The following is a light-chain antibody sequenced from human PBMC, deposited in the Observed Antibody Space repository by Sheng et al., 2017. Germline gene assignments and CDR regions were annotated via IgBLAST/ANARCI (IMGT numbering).Light chain of an antibody. Sequence: IVMTQSPDSLAVSLGETATINCRSSHSVLYSNNKNYLAWYQQKPGQPPKLLIYGASTRESGVPDRFSGSGSGTDFTLTISSLQPEDFATYFCQQYNDYPWTFGQGTKVEIK. CDR3: QQYNDYPWT. J-gene: IGKJ1*01. V-gene: IGKV4-1*01. CDR1: HSVLYSNNKNY. CDR2: GAS.